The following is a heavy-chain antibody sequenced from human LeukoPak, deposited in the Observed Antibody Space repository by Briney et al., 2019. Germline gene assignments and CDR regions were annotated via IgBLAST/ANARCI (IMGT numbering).Heavy chain of an antibody. Sequence: GASVKVSCKASGYTFTGYYMHWVRQAPGQGLEWMGWINPNSGGTNYAQKFQGRVTMTRDTSISTAYMELSRLRSDDTAVYYCARDLPLWFGEGYYGMDVWGQGTTVTVSS. D-gene: IGHD3-10*01. CDR2: INPNSGGT. CDR3: ARDLPLWFGEGYYGMDV. CDR1: GYTFTGYY. J-gene: IGHJ6*02. V-gene: IGHV1-2*02.